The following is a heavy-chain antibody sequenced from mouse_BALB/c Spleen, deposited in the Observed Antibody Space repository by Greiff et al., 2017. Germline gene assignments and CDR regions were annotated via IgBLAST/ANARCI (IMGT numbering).Heavy chain of an antibody. D-gene: IGHD1-1*01. V-gene: IGHV1S137*01. CDR2: ISTYYGDA. CDR1: GYTFTDYA. CDR3: ARSYGSSSWFAY. Sequence: VQRVESGAELVRPGVSVKISCKGSGYTFTDYAMHWVKQSHAKSLEWIGVISTYYGDASYNQKFKGKATMTVDKSSSTAYMELARLTSEDSAIYYCARSYGSSSWFAYWGQGTLVTVSA. J-gene: IGHJ3*01.